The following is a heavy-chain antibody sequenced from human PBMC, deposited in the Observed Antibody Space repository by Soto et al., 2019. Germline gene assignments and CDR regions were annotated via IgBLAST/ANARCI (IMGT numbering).Heavy chain of an antibody. D-gene: IGHD3-3*01. CDR1: GGSFSGYY. J-gene: IGHJ4*02. CDR2: INHSGST. Sequence: PSETLSLTCAVYGGSFSGYYLSWIRQPPGKGLEWIGEINHSGSTNYNPSLKSRVTISVDTSKNQFSLKLSSVTAADTAVYYCARGRYYDFWSGYYYFDYWGQGTLVTVSS. CDR3: ARGRYYDFWSGYYYFDY. V-gene: IGHV4-34*01.